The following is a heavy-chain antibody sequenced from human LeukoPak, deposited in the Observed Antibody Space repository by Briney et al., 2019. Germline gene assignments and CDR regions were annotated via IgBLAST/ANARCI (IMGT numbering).Heavy chain of an antibody. D-gene: IGHD5-12*01. CDR3: ATRYSGYDVLLAAFDI. CDR2: INPNTGGT. V-gene: IGHV1-2*02. CDR1: GYTFTAYY. J-gene: IGHJ3*02. Sequence: ASVKVSCKTSGYTFTAYYMHWVRQAPGQGLEWMGWINPNTGGTNYAQKFQGRVTMTRDTSISTAYMQLSSLRSDDTAVYYCATRYSGYDVLLAAFDIWGQGTMVTVSS.